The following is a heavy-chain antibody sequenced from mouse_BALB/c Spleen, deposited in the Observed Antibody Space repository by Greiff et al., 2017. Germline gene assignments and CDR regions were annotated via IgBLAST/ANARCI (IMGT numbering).Heavy chain of an antibody. J-gene: IGHJ4*01. Sequence: QVQLKQSAAELARPGASVKMSCKASGYTFTSYTMHWVKQRPGQGLEWIGYINPSSGYTEYNQKFKDKTTLTADKSSSTAYMQLSSLTSEDSAVYYCARSWGYDNAMDYWGQGTSVTVSS. D-gene: IGHD2-14*01. CDR1: GYTFTSYT. V-gene: IGHV1-4*02. CDR2: INPSSGYT. CDR3: ARSWGYDNAMDY.